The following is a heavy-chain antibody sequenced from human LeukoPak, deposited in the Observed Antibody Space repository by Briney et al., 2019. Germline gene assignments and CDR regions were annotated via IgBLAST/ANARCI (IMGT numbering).Heavy chain of an antibody. CDR1: GYTFTSYG. Sequence: ASVKVSCKASGYTFTSYGISWVRQAPGQGLEWMGWISAYNGNTNYAQKLQGRVTMTTDTSTSTAYMELRSLRSDDTSVYYCARAHSYGTPFDYWGQGTLVTVSS. CDR3: ARAHSYGTPFDY. J-gene: IGHJ4*02. V-gene: IGHV1-18*01. D-gene: IGHD5-18*01. CDR2: ISAYNGNT.